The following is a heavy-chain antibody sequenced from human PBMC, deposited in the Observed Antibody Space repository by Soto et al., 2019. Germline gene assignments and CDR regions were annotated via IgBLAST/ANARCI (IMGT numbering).Heavy chain of an antibody. CDR3: ARETKGITTDYYDSSGPSYFDY. CDR1: GGSISSGGYY. CDR2: IYYSGST. V-gene: IGHV4-31*03. J-gene: IGHJ4*02. Sequence: QVQLQESGPGLVKPSQTLSLTCTVSGGSISSGGYYWSWIRQHPGKGLEWIGYIYYSGSTYYNPSLKSRVTITVDASNNQFSLKLSSVSAADTAVYYCARETKGITTDYYDSSGPSYFDYWGQGTLVTVSS. D-gene: IGHD3-22*01.